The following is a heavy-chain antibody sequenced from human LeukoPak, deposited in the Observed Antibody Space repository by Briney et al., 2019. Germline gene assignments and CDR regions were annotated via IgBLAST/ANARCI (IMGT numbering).Heavy chain of an antibody. J-gene: IGHJ4*02. CDR3: AKTTTGYSSGRYPAWPIDY. CDR1: GFIFRTYW. Sequence: PGGSLRLSCAASGFIFRTYWMSWVRQAPGKGLEWVSGIFGSGGSAHYADSVKGRFTISRDNSKNTVYLQMDSLRAEDTAIYYCAKTTTGYSSGRYPAWPIDYWGQGTLVTVSS. CDR2: IFGSGGSA. V-gene: IGHV3-23*01. D-gene: IGHD2-15*01.